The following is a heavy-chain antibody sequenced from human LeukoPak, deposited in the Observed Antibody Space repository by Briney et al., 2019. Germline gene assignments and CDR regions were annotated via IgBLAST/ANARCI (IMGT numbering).Heavy chain of an antibody. J-gene: IGHJ4*02. CDR2: IIPIFGTA. CDR1: GYTFTGYY. V-gene: IGHV1-69*06. CDR3: ASRYYDFWSGYYTAPDY. Sequence: SVKVSCKASGYTFTGYYMHWVRQAPGQGLEWMGGIIPIFGTANYAQKFQGRVTITADKSTSTAYMELSSLRSEDTAVYYCASRYYDFWSGYYTAPDYWGQGTLVTVSS. D-gene: IGHD3-3*01.